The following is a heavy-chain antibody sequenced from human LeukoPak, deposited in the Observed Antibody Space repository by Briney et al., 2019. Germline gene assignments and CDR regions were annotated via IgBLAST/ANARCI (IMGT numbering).Heavy chain of an antibody. CDR2: VYCTGST. CDR1: GGSISSSIYY. Sequence: ASETLSLTCTVSGGSISSSIYYGGWIRQPPGKVLEWIGSVYCTGSTYYNPSIKRRLTMSVDTSKNQFSLKLSSVTAADTAVYYCARVRPDCTNGVCSRGMALFDYWGQGTLVTVSS. CDR3: ARVRPDCTNGVCSRGMALFDY. V-gene: IGHV4-39*07. J-gene: IGHJ4*02. D-gene: IGHD2-8*01.